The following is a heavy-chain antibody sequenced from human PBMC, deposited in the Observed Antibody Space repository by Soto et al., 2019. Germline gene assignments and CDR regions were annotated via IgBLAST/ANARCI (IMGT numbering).Heavy chain of an antibody. CDR2: ISANGASI. Sequence: GGALRLSCVGSGFTFRDHAMRWVRQAPGRGLEWVSAISANGASIQHADSVKGRFSVSRDNAKNTVYLQMDNLRTEDSAVYYCAKDPYYDTPGWFDPWGQGSRVTVSS. CDR3: AKDPYYDTPGWFDP. CDR1: GFTFRDHA. V-gene: IGHV3-23*01. J-gene: IGHJ5*02. D-gene: IGHD3-22*01.